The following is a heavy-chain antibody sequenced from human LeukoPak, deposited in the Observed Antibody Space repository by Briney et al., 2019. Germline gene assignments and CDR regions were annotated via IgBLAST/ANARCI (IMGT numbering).Heavy chain of an antibody. Sequence: ASVKVSCKASGYTFTSYDINWVRQATGQGLEWMGWMNPNSGNTGYAQKFQGRVTITRNTSISTAYMELSSLRSEDTAVYYCARPPMIVGHAFDIWGQGTMVTVSS. CDR1: GYTFTSYD. J-gene: IGHJ3*02. D-gene: IGHD3-22*01. V-gene: IGHV1-8*03. CDR2: MNPNSGNT. CDR3: ARPPMIVGHAFDI.